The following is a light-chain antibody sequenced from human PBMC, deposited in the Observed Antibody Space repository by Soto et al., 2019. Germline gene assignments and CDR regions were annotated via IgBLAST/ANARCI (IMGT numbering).Light chain of an antibody. J-gene: IGKJ5*01. CDR3: QQYGSSPIT. CDR1: QAVNTR. V-gene: IGKV3-20*01. CDR2: LTS. Sequence: EIVLTQSPATLSSFPGDRVTLSCRASQAVNTRLAWYQHKPGQAPRLLIYLTSNRAAGIPARFSGSGSETDFTLTISRLEPEDFAVYYCQQYGSSPITFGQGTRL.